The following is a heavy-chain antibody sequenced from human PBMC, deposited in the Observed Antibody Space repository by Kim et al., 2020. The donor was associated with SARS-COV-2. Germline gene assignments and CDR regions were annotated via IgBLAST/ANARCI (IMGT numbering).Heavy chain of an antibody. CDR3: ARDRRLQGEDY. Sequence: KNYAQKLQGRVPMPTDTATSTAYMELRSLRSDDTAVYYCARDRRLQGEDYWGQGTLVTVSS. J-gene: IGHJ4*02. CDR2: K. D-gene: IGHD3-16*01. V-gene: IGHV1-18*01.